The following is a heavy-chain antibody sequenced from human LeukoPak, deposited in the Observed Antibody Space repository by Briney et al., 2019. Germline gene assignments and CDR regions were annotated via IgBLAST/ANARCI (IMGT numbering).Heavy chain of an antibody. V-gene: IGHV1-18*04. CDR2: FSAYNGNT. CDR1: GYTFNTYG. D-gene: IGHD6-19*01. Sequence: ASVKVSCKASGYTFNTYGINWVRQAPGQGLEWMGWFSAYNGNTNYAQNFQGRITLTTDTSTSTAYMELTSLRFDDTAVYYCARDGRQWVPLNWFDPWGQGTLVIVSS. CDR3: ARDGRQWVPLNWFDP. J-gene: IGHJ5*02.